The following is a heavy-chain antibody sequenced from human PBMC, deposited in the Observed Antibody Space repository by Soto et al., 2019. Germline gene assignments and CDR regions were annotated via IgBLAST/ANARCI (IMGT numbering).Heavy chain of an antibody. Sequence: HVQLVESGGGLVEPGGSLRLSCAASGFSFSDYYVNWIRQAPGKGLEWISYTGRSLYPIYYADSVKGRFSISRDSAKNSVFLQMSSLRVENTAVNYCARDNRSFWNGYYRRYDYYGMDVWGRGTTVIVSS. V-gene: IGHV3-11*01. CDR1: GFSFSDYY. CDR2: TGRSLYPI. J-gene: IGHJ6*02. D-gene: IGHD3-3*01. CDR3: ARDNRSFWNGYYRRYDYYGMDV.